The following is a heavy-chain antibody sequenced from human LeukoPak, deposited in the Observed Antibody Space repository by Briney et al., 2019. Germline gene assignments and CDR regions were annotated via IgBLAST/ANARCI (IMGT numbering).Heavy chain of an antibody. V-gene: IGHV3-30*18. Sequence: PGGSLRLSCAASGFTFSSYGMHWVRQAPGKGLEWVAVISYDGSNKYYADSVKGRFTISRDNSKNTLYLQMNSLRAEDTAVHYCAKDGWPIAARLLRWGQGTLVTVSS. D-gene: IGHD6-6*01. J-gene: IGHJ4*02. CDR1: GFTFSSYG. CDR2: ISYDGSNK. CDR3: AKDGWPIAARLLR.